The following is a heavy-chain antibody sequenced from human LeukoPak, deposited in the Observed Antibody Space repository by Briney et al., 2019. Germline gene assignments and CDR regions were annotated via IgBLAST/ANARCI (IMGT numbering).Heavy chain of an antibody. V-gene: IGHV1-8*01. CDR1: GYTFTSYD. CDR2: MNPNSGNT. Sequence: ASVKVSCKASGYTFTSYDINWVRQATGQGLEWMGWMNPNSGNTGYAQKFQGRVTMTRNTSISTAYMELSSLRSEDTAVYYCARAWIPGPGGYFDYWGQGTLVTVSS. D-gene: IGHD5-18*01. J-gene: IGHJ4*02. CDR3: ARAWIPGPGGYFDY.